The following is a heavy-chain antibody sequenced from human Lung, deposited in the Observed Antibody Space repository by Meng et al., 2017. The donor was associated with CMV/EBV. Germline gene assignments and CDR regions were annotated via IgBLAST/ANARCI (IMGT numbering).Heavy chain of an antibody. J-gene: IGHJ4*02. D-gene: IGHD3-16*01. V-gene: IGHV3-48*03. CDR1: GFTFSSYE. Sequence: GGSXRLXCAASGFTFSSYEMNWVRQAPGKGLEWVSYISSSGSTIHYADSVKGRFTISRDNAKESLYLQMNSLRAEDTAIYYCERDTGWDLHPYYFDYWGQGTLVTVSS. CDR2: ISSSGSTI. CDR3: ERDTGWDLHPYYFDY.